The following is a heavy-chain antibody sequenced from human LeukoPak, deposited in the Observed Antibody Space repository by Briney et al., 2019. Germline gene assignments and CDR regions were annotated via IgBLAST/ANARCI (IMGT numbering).Heavy chain of an antibody. Sequence: SETLSLTCTVSGVSISSSSYYWGWLRQPPGKGLEWIGSIYYSGSTYYNPSLKSRVTISVDTSKNQFSLKLSSVTAADTAVYYCARLVAVAAPNDYWGQGTLVTVSS. V-gene: IGHV4-39*01. CDR3: ARLVAVAAPNDY. J-gene: IGHJ4*02. CDR1: GVSISSSSYY. D-gene: IGHD6-19*01. CDR2: IYYSGST.